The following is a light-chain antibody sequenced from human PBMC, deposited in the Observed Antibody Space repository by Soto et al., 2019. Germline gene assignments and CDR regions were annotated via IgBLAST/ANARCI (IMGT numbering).Light chain of an antibody. J-gene: IGKJ4*01. V-gene: IGKV1-27*01. CDR2: AAS. Sequence: DIQMTQSPSSLSASVGDRVTITFRASQGISNYLAWDQQKPGTGPKLLIYAASSLQSGVPYRFSGSGSGTDFTLTISSLQPEDVATYYCQKYNSAPLTFGGGTKVEIK. CDR3: QKYNSAPLT. CDR1: QGISNY.